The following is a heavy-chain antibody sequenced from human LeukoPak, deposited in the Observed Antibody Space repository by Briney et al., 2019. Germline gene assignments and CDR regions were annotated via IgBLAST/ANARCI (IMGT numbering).Heavy chain of an antibody. Sequence: SETLSLTCTVSGGSISNYYWSWIRQPPGKGLEWIGFIYYSGSTNYNPSLKSRVTISVDTSKNQFSLKLSSVTPADTAVYYCARGSYYYDSSGRLFDYWGQGTLVTVSS. CDR1: GGSISNYY. V-gene: IGHV4-59*01. D-gene: IGHD3-22*01. CDR2: IYYSGST. J-gene: IGHJ4*02. CDR3: ARGSYYYDSSGRLFDY.